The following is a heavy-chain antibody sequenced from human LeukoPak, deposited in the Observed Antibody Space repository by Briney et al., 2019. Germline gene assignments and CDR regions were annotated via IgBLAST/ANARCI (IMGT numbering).Heavy chain of an antibody. Sequence: SEILSLTCTVSGGAITSTDSYWGWIRQPPGKGLEWIGNIYYTGDTYYNAPLKSRVTISVDTSKRQFSLQLSSVTAADTAVYYCARRLMTTVRGVNHWYFDLWGRGTLVTVSS. CDR3: ARRLMTTVRGVNHWYFDL. D-gene: IGHD3-10*01. CDR1: GGAITSTDSY. J-gene: IGHJ2*01. CDR2: IYYTGDT. V-gene: IGHV4-39*01.